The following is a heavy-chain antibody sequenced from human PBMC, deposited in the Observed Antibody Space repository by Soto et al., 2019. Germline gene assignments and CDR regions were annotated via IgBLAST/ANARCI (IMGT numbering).Heavy chain of an antibody. Sequence: EVQLVESGGGLVQPGGSLRLSCVASGFMFGSYWMTWVRQAPGKGLEWVANIKRDGSEKYYVDSVKGRFTISRDNADNSLFLHMSSLRADDTAVYYCARVRATDYEIDYWGQGALVTVSS. J-gene: IGHJ4*02. V-gene: IGHV3-7*03. CDR2: IKRDGSEK. D-gene: IGHD4-17*01. CDR3: ARVRATDYEIDY. CDR1: GFMFGSYW.